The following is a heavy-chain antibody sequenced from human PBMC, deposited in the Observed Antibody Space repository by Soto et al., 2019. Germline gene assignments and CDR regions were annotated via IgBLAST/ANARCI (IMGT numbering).Heavy chain of an antibody. D-gene: IGHD6-13*01. Sequence: PSETLSLTCTVSGGSISSYYWSWIRQPPGKGLEWIGYIYYSGSTNYNPSLKSRVTISVDTSKNQFSLKLSSVTAADAAVYYCAREYSSSWYGNWFDPWGQGTLVTVSS. J-gene: IGHJ5*02. CDR2: IYYSGST. V-gene: IGHV4-59*01. CDR3: AREYSSSWYGNWFDP. CDR1: GGSISSYY.